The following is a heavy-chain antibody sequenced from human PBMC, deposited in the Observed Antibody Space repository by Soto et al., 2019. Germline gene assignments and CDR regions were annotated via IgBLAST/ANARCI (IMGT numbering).Heavy chain of an antibody. CDR2: IDYSGST. CDR1: GDTISSRSYD. Sequence: ETLSLTCTVTGDTISSRSYDWGWLRQPPGKGREWIGSIDYSGSTYNSPSLRSRVSMSIDTSKDQFSLKLKSVTAADTALYFCERQRTSVVTQAYFDVWGPGSLVTVSS. V-gene: IGHV4-39*01. D-gene: IGHD2-21*02. CDR3: ERQRTSVVTQAYFDV. J-gene: IGHJ4*02.